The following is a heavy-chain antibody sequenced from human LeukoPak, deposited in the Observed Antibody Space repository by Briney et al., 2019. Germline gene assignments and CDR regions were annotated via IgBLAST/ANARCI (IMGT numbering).Heavy chain of an antibody. Sequence: PSETLSLTCAVYGGFFSGYYWSWIRQPPGKGLEWIGEINHSGSTNYNPSLKSRVTISVDTSKNQFSLKLSSVTAADTAVYYCARGRGSGSYYSYYLDYWGQGTLVTVSS. CDR1: GGFFSGYY. V-gene: IGHV4-34*01. CDR3: ARGRGSGSYYSYYLDY. CDR2: INHSGST. D-gene: IGHD3-10*01. J-gene: IGHJ4*02.